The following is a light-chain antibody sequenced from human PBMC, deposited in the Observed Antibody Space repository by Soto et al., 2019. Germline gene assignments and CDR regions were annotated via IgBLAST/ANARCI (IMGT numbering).Light chain of an antibody. CDR3: SSYTSSSTYV. Sequence: QSALPQPASVSGSPGQSIAISCTGTSSDVGCYNYVSGYQQHPGKAPTLMVYDVSNRPSGVSNRFSGSKSGNTASLTISGLQAEDEADYYCSSYTSSSTYVFGTGTKVTVL. CDR2: DVS. J-gene: IGLJ1*01. V-gene: IGLV2-14*01. CDR1: SSDVGCYNY.